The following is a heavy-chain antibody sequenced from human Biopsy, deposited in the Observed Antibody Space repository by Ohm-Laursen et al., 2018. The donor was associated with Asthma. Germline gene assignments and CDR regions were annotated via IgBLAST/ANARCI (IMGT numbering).Heavy chain of an antibody. CDR2: ISVYNGNT. Sequence: ASVKVSCKTSGYTFNSAGITWVRQAPGQGLEWMGWISVYNGNTKVAQKLQDRVTMITDTSTSTAYMELRNLRSDDTAVYFCARAVDYSHYYGMDVWGQGTTVTVS. V-gene: IGHV1-18*01. J-gene: IGHJ6*02. D-gene: IGHD3-10*01. CDR1: GYTFNSAG. CDR3: ARAVDYSHYYGMDV.